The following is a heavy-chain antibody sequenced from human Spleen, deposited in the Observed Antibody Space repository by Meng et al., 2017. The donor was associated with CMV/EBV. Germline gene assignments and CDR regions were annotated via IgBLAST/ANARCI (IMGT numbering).Heavy chain of an antibody. V-gene: IGHV4-61*08. J-gene: IGHJ4*02. Sequence: SETLSLTCTVSGGSVTSGAHHWSWVRQSPGKGLEWIGNIYYTGSTNYHPSLKSRVTLSIDTSKNQFSLNLTSVTAADTAVYYCARQTYGSGSYYIGWGQGTLVTVSS. CDR1: GGSVTSGAHH. D-gene: IGHD3-10*01. CDR3: ARQTYGSGSYYIG. CDR2: IYYTGST.